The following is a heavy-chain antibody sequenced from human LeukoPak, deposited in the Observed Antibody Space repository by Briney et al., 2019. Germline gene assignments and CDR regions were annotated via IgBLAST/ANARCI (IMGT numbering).Heavy chain of an antibody. CDR2: IKQDGSEK. CDR3: ARDRVAFLDY. V-gene: IGHV3-7*04. Sequence: GGSLRLSCAASGFTVSSSYMSWVRQAPGKGLEWVANIKQDGSEKYYVDSVKGRFTISRDNAKNSLYLQMNSLRAEDTAVYYCARDRVAFLDYWGQGTLVTVSS. D-gene: IGHD3-3*01. J-gene: IGHJ4*02. CDR1: GFTVSSSY.